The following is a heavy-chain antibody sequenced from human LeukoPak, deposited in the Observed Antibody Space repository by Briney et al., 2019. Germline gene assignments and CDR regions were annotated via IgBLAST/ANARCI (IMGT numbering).Heavy chain of an antibody. Sequence: SETLSLTCTVSGGSISSYYWSWIRQPPGRGLEWIGSIYYTGGTLYNPSLKSRVSMSVDTSTNQFSLKLTSVTAADTAVYYCARDRTGRNTAQDDYWGQGTLVTVSS. J-gene: IGHJ4*02. D-gene: IGHD5-18*01. CDR3: ARDRTGRNTAQDDY. CDR2: IYYTGGT. V-gene: IGHV4-59*04. CDR1: GGSISSYY.